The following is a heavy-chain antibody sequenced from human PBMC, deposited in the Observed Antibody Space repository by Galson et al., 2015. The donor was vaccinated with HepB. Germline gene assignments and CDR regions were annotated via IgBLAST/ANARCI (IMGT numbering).Heavy chain of an antibody. CDR3: ARGYSVTSH. Sequence: SCAASGFTLSSYGMHWVRQAPGKGLEWVAVISDDGSNKYYADSVKGRFTISRDKSKNTLYLQMNSLRAEDTAVYYCARGYSVTSHWGQGTLVTVSS. CDR2: ISDDGSNK. J-gene: IGHJ4*02. CDR1: GFTLSSYG. V-gene: IGHV3-30*03. D-gene: IGHD1-1*01.